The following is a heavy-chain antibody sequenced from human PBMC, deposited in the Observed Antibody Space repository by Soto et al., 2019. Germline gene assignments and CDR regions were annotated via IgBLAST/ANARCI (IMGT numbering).Heavy chain of an antibody. V-gene: IGHV3-23*01. CDR2: IAGSDGRT. Sequence: GGSLRLSCAASGFTFSTYAMNWVRQAPGKGLEWVSSIAGSDGRTYYADSVKGRFTITRDNSKNTLYLQMNSLRAEDTAVYYCTKTGGGGYSYSYAVAWGQGTLVTVPQ. CDR3: TKTGGGGYSYSYAVA. J-gene: IGHJ5*02. D-gene: IGHD5-18*01. CDR1: GFTFSTYA.